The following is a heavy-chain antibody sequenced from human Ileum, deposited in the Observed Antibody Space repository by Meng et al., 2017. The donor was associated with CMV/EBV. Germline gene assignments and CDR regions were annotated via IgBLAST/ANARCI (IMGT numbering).Heavy chain of an antibody. D-gene: IGHD5-18*01. CDR3: AKLGREYTYGNYFEY. J-gene: IGHJ4*02. Sequence: EVDLSESGGGLMQPGGSLRLSCAASGFPFSKYAMTWVRQAPGKGLEWVSVIGSGGALTDYSDSVKGRFTISRDNYKNILYLQMNSLRADDTAVYYCAKLGREYTYGNYFEYWGQGTLVTVSS. CDR1: GFPFSKYA. V-gene: IGHV3-23*01. CDR2: IGSGGALT.